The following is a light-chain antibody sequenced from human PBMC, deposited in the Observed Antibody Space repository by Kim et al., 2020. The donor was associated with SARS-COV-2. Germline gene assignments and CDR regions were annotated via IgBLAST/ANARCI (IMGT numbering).Light chain of an antibody. Sequence: ALSPGEIATLSCRASQSVNNSLAWYQQKPGQAPRLLIYDASNRATGIPARFSGSGSGTDFTLTISSLEPEDFAVYYCQQTNNWITFGGGTKVDIK. CDR3: QQTNNWIT. J-gene: IGKJ4*01. V-gene: IGKV3-11*01. CDR2: DAS. CDR1: QSVNNS.